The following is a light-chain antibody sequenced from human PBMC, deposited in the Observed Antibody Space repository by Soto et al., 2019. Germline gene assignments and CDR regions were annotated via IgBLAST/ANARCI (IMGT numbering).Light chain of an antibody. CDR3: HQYNSFSPYT. Sequence: DIQMTQSPSTLSASVGDRVTITCRASQSISYWLAWYQQKPGKAPNLLIYDASSLKSGVPSRFSGSGSGTEFTLTISSLQPDDFATYYCHQYNSFSPYTFGQGTKLLIK. V-gene: IGKV1-5*01. J-gene: IGKJ2*01. CDR2: DAS. CDR1: QSISYW.